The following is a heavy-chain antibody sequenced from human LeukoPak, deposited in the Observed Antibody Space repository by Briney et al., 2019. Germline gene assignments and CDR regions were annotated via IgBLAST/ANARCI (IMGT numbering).Heavy chain of an antibody. D-gene: IGHD2-2*01. CDR2: ISAYNGNT. Sequence: ASVKVSCKASGYTFTSYGISWVRQAPGRGLEWMGWISAYNGNTNYAQKLQGRVTMTTDTSTSTAYMELRSLRSDDTAVYYCARDYPYCSSTSCYADVYWFDPWGQGTLVTVSS. CDR1: GYTFTSYG. V-gene: IGHV1-18*01. J-gene: IGHJ5*02. CDR3: ARDYPYCSSTSCYADVYWFDP.